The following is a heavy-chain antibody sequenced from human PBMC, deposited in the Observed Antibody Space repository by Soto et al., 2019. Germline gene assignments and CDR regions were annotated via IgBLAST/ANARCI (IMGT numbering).Heavy chain of an antibody. CDR3: ARALNYYDSSGYPYYFDY. V-gene: IGHV4-39*01. J-gene: IGHJ4*02. D-gene: IGHD3-22*01. CDR1: GGSISSSSYY. Sequence: SETLSLTCTVSGGSISSSSYYWGWIRQPPGKGLEWIGSIYYSGSTYYNPSLKSRVTISADTSKNQFSLKLSSVTAADTAVYYCARALNYYDSSGYPYYFDYWGQGTLVTVSS. CDR2: IYYSGST.